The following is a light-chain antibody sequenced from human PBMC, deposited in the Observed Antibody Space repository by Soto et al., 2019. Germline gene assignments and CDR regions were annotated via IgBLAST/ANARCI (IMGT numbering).Light chain of an antibody. CDR3: QQYNSWLWT. CDR2: GAS. CDR1: RGIGDT. J-gene: IGKJ1*01. Sequence: EIVMTQSPATLSVSPGEGATLSCRASRGIGDTLAWYQQKPGQAPRLLIYGASNRATGIPDRFSGSGSGTDFTLTISRLEPEDFAVYYCQQYNSWLWTFGQGTKVDI. V-gene: IGKV3D-15*01.